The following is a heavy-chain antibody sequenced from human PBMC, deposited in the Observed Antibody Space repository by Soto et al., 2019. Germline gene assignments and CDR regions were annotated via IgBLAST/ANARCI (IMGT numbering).Heavy chain of an antibody. J-gene: IGHJ6*03. V-gene: IGHV4-59*08. D-gene: IGHD7-27*01. CDR2: IYYSGST. CDR1: GGSISSYY. CDR3: ARHGLPQLGINFYYYMDV. Sequence: SETLSLTCTVSGGSISSYYWSWIRQPPGKGLEWIGYIYYSGSTNYNPSLKSRVTISVDTSKNQFSLKLSSVTAADTAVYYCARHGLPQLGINFYYYMDVWGKGTTVTVSS.